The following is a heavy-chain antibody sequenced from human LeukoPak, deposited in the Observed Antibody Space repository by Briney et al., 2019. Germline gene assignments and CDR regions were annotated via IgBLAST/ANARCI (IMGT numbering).Heavy chain of an antibody. D-gene: IGHD3-22*01. Sequence: GGSLRLSCAASGFTFSSYAMSWVRQAPGKGLEWVSAISGSGGSTYYADSVKGRFTISRDNSKNTLYLQMNSLRAEDTAVYYCAKSGGIRDYYDSSGYYYDYWGQGTLVTVSS. CDR1: GFTFSSYA. CDR3: AKSGGIRDYYDSSGYYYDY. CDR2: ISGSGGST. V-gene: IGHV3-23*01. J-gene: IGHJ4*02.